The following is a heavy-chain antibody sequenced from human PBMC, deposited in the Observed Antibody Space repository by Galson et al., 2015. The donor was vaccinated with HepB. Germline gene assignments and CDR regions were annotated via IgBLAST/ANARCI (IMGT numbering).Heavy chain of an antibody. V-gene: IGHV3-48*04. J-gene: IGHJ4*02. CDR2: INSRSSSI. CDR1: EFSFSSYS. D-gene: IGHD4-17*01. CDR3: ARVADADYGDHSHFDS. Sequence: SLRLSCAGYEFSFSSYSMNWVRQAPGKGLEWVSYINSRSSSIYYADSVKGRFTISRDNAKNSLYLQINSLRAEDTAVFYCARVADADYGDHSHFDSWGQGTLVTVSS.